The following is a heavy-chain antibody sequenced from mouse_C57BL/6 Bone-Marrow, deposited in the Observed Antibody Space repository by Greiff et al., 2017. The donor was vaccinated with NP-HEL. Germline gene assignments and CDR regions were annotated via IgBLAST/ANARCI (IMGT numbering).Heavy chain of an antibody. CDR1: GYTFTSYW. J-gene: IGHJ2*01. CDR2: LYPSDSET. V-gene: IGHV1-61*01. D-gene: IGHD3-1*01. Sequence: QVQLQQPGAELVRPGSSAKLSCKASGYTFTSYWMDWVTPRPGPGLEWICNLYPSDSETHYNQKFKDKATLTVDKSSSTAYMQLSSLTSEDSAVYYCARSRAFDYWGQGTTLTVSS. CDR3: ARSRAFDY.